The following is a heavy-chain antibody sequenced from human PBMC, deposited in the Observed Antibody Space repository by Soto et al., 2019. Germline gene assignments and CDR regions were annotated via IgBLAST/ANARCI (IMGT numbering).Heavy chain of an antibody. D-gene: IGHD1-1*01. CDR2: TYYRSKWYN. CDR1: GDSVSSNSAA. Sequence: SQTLSLTCAISGDSVSSNSAAWNWIRQSPSRGLEWLGRTYYRSKWYNDYAVSVKSRITINPDTSKNQFSLQLNSVTPEDTPVYYCARDTPTGTTGTYYYYGMDVWGQGTTVTVSS. J-gene: IGHJ6*02. CDR3: ARDTPTGTTGTYYYYGMDV. V-gene: IGHV6-1*01.